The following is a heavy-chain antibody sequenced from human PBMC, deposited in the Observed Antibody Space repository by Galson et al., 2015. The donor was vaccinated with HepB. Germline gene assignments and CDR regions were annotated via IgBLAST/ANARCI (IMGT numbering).Heavy chain of an antibody. J-gene: IGHJ5*01. CDR3: AKGYGLFDS. V-gene: IGHV3-23*01. CDR1: GFAFHSHA. CDR2: ISGNGDST. Sequence: SLRLSCAASGFAFHSHAMSWVRQAPGKGLEGISGISGNGDSTFYAVSVKGRFTVSRDNSKNMLYLQMDSLTAEDTGLYFCAKGYGLFDSWAQGILVTVSS. D-gene: IGHD3-16*01.